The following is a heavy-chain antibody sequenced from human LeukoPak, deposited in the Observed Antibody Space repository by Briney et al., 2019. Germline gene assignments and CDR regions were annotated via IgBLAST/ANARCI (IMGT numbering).Heavy chain of an antibody. CDR3: ARSWPYNAFDI. Sequence: ESSQTLSLTCTVSGGSISSSSYYWGWIRQPPGKGLEWIGSIYYSGSTYYNPSLKSRVTISVDTSKNQFSLKLSSVTAADTAVYYCARSWPYNAFDIWGQGTMVTVSS. CDR2: IYYSGST. CDR1: GGSISSSSYY. V-gene: IGHV4-39*01. J-gene: IGHJ3*02.